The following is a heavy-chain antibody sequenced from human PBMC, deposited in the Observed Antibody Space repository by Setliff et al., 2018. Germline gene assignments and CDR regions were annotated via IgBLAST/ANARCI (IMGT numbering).Heavy chain of an antibody. CDR2: MYYSGST. V-gene: IGHV4-39*01. D-gene: IGHD3-10*01. CDR3: ARHKSNGSGSYPSLYMDV. CDR1: GGSISSGNYY. Sequence: SETLSLTCRVSGGSISSGNYYWGLIRQPPGKGLEWVATMYYSGSTYSNPSLTSRLIISVDAPDNQFSVKLSSVTAADTAVYYCARHKSNGSGSYPSLYMDVWGKGIMVTVSS. J-gene: IGHJ6*03.